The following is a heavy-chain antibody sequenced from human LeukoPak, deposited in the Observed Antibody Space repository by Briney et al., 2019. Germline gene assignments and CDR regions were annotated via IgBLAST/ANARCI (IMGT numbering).Heavy chain of an antibody. V-gene: IGHV4-30-2*01. CDR1: GGSISSGGYS. Sequence: SQTLSLTCAVSGGSISSGGYSWSWIRQPPGKGLEWIGYIYHSGSTYYNPALKSRVTISVDRSKNQFSLKLSSVTAADTAVYYCARGPPPDFDCWGQGTLVTVSS. J-gene: IGHJ4*02. CDR3: ARGPPPDFDC. CDR2: IYHSGST.